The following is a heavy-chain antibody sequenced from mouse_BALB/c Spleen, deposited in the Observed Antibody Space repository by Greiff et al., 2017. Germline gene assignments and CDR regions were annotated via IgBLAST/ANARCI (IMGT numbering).Heavy chain of an antibody. Sequence: EVKLVESGGGLVQPGGSMKLSCVASGFTFSSYWMSWVRQSPEKGLEWVAEIRLKSDNYATHYAESVKGKFTISRDDSKSRLYLQMNSLRAEDTGIYYCTDLRFAYWGQGTLVTVSA. J-gene: IGHJ3*01. CDR1: GFTFSSYW. CDR3: TDLRFAY. V-gene: IGHV6-3*01. CDR2: IRLKSDNYAT.